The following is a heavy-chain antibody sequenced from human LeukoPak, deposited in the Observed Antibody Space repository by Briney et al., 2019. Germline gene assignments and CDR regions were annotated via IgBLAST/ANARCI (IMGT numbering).Heavy chain of an antibody. CDR1: GYTFTGYY. Sequence: ASVKVSCKASGYTFTGYYMHWVRQAPGQGLEWMGRFNPNSGGTNYAQKFQGRVTMTRDTSISTAYMELSRLRSDDTAVYYCARAPAFWSGYYFDYWGQGTLVTVSS. J-gene: IGHJ4*02. D-gene: IGHD3-3*01. CDR2: FNPNSGGT. CDR3: ARAPAFWSGYYFDY. V-gene: IGHV1-2*06.